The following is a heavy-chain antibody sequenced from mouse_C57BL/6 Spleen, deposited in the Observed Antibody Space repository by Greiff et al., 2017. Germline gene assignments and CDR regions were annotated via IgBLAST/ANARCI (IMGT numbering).Heavy chain of an antibody. CDR2: ISDGGSYT. CDR3: ARDQVTVYWYFDV. J-gene: IGHJ1*03. Sequence: EVKLVESGGGLVKPGGSLKLSCAASGFTFSSYAMSWVRQTPEKRLEWVATISDGGSYTYYPDNVKGRFTISRDNAKNNLYLQMSHLKSEDTAMYYWARDQVTVYWYFDVWGTGTTVTVSS. V-gene: IGHV5-4*01. CDR1: GFTFSSYA. D-gene: IGHD2-1*01.